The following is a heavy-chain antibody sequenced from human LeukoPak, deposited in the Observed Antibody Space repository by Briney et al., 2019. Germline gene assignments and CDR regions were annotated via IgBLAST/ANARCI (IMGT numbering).Heavy chain of an antibody. J-gene: IGHJ4*02. CDR2: ISAYKGDT. CDR1: GYTFTNYG. V-gene: IGHV1-18*01. D-gene: IGHD1-26*01. CDR3: ARVGSYGYFDY. Sequence: GASVKVSCKASGYTFTNYGISWVRQAPGQGLEWMGWISAYKGDTNYAQKFQGRLTMTTDRSTSTAYMELRSLRSDDTAVYYCARVGSYGYFDYWGQGTLVTVSS.